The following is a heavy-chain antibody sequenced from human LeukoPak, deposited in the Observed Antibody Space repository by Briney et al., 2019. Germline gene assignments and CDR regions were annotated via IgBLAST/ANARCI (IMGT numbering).Heavy chain of an antibody. J-gene: IGHJ3*02. V-gene: IGHV3-49*03. CDR1: GFTFGDYA. CDR2: IRSKAYGGTT. D-gene: IGHD2-8*01. Sequence: GGSLRLSCTASGFTFGDYAMSWFRQAPGKGLEWVGFIRSKAYGGTTEYAASVKGRFTISRDDSKSIAYLQMNSLRAEDTAVYYCARGSTVNRNGLDIWGQGTMVTVSS. CDR3: ARGSTVNRNGLDI.